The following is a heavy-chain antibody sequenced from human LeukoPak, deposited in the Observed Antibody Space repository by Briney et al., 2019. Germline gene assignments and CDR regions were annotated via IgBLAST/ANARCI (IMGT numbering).Heavy chain of an antibody. CDR3: ARDEIPVVTPYTQPDY. CDR2: INPSGGST. J-gene: IGHJ4*02. D-gene: IGHD4-23*01. Sequence: ASVKVSCKASGYTFTSYYMHWVRQAPGQGLEWMGIINPSGGSTSYAQKFRGRVTMTRDTSTSTVYMELSSLRSEDTAVYYCARDEIPVVTPYTQPDYWGQGTLVTVSS. V-gene: IGHV1-46*01. CDR1: GYTFTSYY.